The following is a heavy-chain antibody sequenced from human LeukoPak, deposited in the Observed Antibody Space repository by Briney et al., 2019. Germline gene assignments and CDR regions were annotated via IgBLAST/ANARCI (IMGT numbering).Heavy chain of an antibody. J-gene: IGHJ4*02. D-gene: IGHD4-23*01. CDR3: TRLMETTVVTGDFDY. V-gene: IGHV3-73*01. CDR1: GFTFSGSA. CDR2: IRGKANSYAT. Sequence: GGSLRLSCAASGFTFSGSAMHWVRQASGKGLEWVGRIRGKANSYATAYAASVKGRFTISRDDSKNTAYLQMNSLKTEDTAVYYCTRLMETTVVTGDFDYWGQGTLVTVSS.